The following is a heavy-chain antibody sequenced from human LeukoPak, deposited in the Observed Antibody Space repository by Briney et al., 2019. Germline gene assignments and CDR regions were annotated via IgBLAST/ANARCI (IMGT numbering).Heavy chain of an antibody. Sequence: SETLSLTCTVSGGSISSSSYYWGWIRQPPGKGLEWIGYIYYSGSTNYNPSLKSRVTISVDTSKNQFSLKLSSVTAADTAVYYCAREPRYCSGGSCYGCCFDYWGQGTLVTVSS. J-gene: IGHJ4*02. CDR1: GGSISSSSYY. V-gene: IGHV4-61*05. CDR3: AREPRYCSGGSCYGCCFDY. D-gene: IGHD2-15*01. CDR2: IYYSGST.